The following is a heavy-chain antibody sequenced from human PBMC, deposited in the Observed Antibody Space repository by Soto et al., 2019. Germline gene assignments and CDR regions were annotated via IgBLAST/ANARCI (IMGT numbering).Heavy chain of an antibody. CDR1: GFTFSSYG. Sequence: QVQLVESGGGVVQPGRSLRLSCAASGFTFSSYGMHWVRQAPGKGLEWVAVISYDERNKFYGDSVKGRFSISRDNSKNTLYLQMNSLIAEDTAVYYCAKGATVRVSGYYHFDYWGQGTLVTVSS. CDR2: ISYDERNK. CDR3: AKGATVRVSGYYHFDY. J-gene: IGHJ4*02. D-gene: IGHD3-22*01. V-gene: IGHV3-30*18.